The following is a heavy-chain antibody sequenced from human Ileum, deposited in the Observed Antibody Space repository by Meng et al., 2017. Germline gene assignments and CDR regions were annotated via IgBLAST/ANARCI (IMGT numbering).Heavy chain of an antibody. CDR2: ISDRGGAAT. V-gene: IGHV3-23*01. J-gene: IGHJ4*02. Sequence: GGSLRLSCAASGFTFSSCPMSWVRQAPGKGLEWVSVISDRGGAATAYADSVKGRFTISRDNSKNMLYLEMNTLGADDTAVYYCAKGTLGHCTHSTCYPFDSWGQGTLVTVSS. CDR3: AKGTLGHCTHSTCYPFDS. CDR1: GFTFSSCP. D-gene: IGHD2-8*01.